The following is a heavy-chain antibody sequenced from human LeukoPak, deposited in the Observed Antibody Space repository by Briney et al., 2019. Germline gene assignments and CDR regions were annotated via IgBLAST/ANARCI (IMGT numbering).Heavy chain of an antibody. J-gene: IGHJ3*02. CDR2: FFHGEST. Sequence: SVTLSLTCAVSGGSISSGDYSWSWIRQPPGKGLEWIGYFFHGESTYYNPSLKSRVTISIDRSKDQFSLKLSAVTAADTAVYYCARGRSTVNDFFDIWGQGTMVTVSS. V-gene: IGHV4-30-2*01. D-gene: IGHD4-17*01. CDR1: GGSISSGDYS. CDR3: ARGRSTVNDFFDI.